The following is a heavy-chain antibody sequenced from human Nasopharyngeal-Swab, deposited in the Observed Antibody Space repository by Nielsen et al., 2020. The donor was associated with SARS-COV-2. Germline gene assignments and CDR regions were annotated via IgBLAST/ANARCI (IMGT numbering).Heavy chain of an antibody. J-gene: IGHJ4*02. V-gene: IGHV2-5*02. D-gene: IGHD3-9*01. CDR2: IYWDDDK. Sequence: SGATLVKPTQTLTPTCTFSGFSLSTSGVGVGWIRQPPGKALEWLALIYWDDDKRYSPSLKSRLTITKDTSKNQVVLTMANMDPVDTATYYCARQGDYDILTGYGYWGQGTLVTVSS. CDR3: ARQGDYDILTGYGY. CDR1: GFSLSTSGVG.